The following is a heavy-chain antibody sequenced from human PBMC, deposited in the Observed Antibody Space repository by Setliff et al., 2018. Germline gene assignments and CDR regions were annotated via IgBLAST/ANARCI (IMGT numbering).Heavy chain of an antibody. CDR2: IHSSGSA. D-gene: IGHD3-10*01. CDR1: GASISSGSYY. CDR3: ARDWVITVVREVTQYYYYMDI. Sequence: SETLSLTCTVSGASISSGSYYWSWIRQPAGKGLEWIGHIHSSGSANYNSSLESRLTMSLDPSKKQFSLKLRSVTAADTAVYYCARDWVITVVREVTQYYYYMDIWGKGNAVTVSS. V-gene: IGHV4-61*09. J-gene: IGHJ6*03.